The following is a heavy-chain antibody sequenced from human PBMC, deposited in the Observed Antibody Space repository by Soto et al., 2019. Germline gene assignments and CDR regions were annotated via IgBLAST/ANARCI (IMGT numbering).Heavy chain of an antibody. CDR2: ITGTSAFT. D-gene: IGHD3-16*01. Sequence: GGSLRLSCAASGFVFSDFQFNWVRQAPGGGLKWLSSITGTSAFTEYAESIEGRFTISRDNPNKLLFLHMDNLRPEDTAVYYCARDNLAFQGAFDLWGQGTLVTVSS. CDR1: GFVFSDFQ. CDR3: ARDNLAFQGAFDL. V-gene: IGHV3-21*01. J-gene: IGHJ4*02.